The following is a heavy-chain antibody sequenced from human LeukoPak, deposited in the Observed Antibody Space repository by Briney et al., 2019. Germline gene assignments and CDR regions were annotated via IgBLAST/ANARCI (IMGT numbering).Heavy chain of an antibody. CDR3: ARAPWELLNDY. CDR2: IKEDGSEK. D-gene: IGHD1-26*01. J-gene: IGHJ4*02. Sequence: GGSLRLSCAASGLTFSSYWMSWVRQAPGKGLEWVANIKEDGSEKYYVDSVKGRFTISRDNAKNSLYLQMNSLRAEDTAVYYCARAPWELLNDYWGQGTLVTVSS. CDR1: GLTFSSYW. V-gene: IGHV3-7*01.